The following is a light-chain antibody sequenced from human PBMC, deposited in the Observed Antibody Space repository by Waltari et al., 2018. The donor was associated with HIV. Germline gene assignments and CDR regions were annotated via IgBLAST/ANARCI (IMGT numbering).Light chain of an antibody. J-gene: IGLJ2*01. CDR2: EDN. CDR1: SGSIASNY. CDR3: QSYDSSNHLI. V-gene: IGLV6-57*01. Sequence: NFMLTQPHSVSESPGKTVTISCTRSSGSIASNYVQWSQQRPGSSPTTVIYEDNQRPSGVPDRFSGSIDSSSNSASLTISRLKTEDEADYYCQSYDSSNHLIFGGGTKLTVL.